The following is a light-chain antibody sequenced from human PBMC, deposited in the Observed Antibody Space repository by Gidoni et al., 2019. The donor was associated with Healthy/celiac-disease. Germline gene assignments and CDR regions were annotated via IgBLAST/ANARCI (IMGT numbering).Light chain of an antibody. CDR3: QAWDSSTRV. V-gene: IGLV3-1*01. J-gene: IGLJ1*01. CDR2: QDS. CDR1: KLGDKY. Sequence: SYELPQPPSVSVSPGQTSSITCSGDKLGDKYACWYQQKPGQSTVLVIYQDSKRPSGIPERFSGSNSGNTATLTISGTQAMDEADYYCQAWDSSTRVFGTGTKVTVL.